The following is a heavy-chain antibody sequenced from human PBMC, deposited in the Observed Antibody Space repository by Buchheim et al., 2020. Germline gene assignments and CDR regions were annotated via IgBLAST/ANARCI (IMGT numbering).Heavy chain of an antibody. CDR1: GFTFSSYA. CDR3: AKAKNGGYNYYYYGMDV. CDR2: ISGSGGST. Sequence: EVQLLESGGGLVQPGGSLRLSCAASGFTFSSYAMSWVRQAPGKGLEWVSAISGSGGSTYYADSVKGRFTISRENSKNTLYLQMNSLRAEDTAVYYCAKAKNGGYNYYYYGMDVWGQGTT. D-gene: IGHD5-12*01. J-gene: IGHJ6*02. V-gene: IGHV3-23*01.